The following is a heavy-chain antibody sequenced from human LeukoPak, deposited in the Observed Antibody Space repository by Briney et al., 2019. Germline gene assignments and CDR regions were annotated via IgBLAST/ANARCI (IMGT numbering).Heavy chain of an antibody. D-gene: IGHD1-26*01. V-gene: IGHV3-23*01. Sequence: GGSLRLSCAASGFTFSSYAMSWVRQAPGKGLEWVSAISGSGGSTYYADSVKGRFTISRDNSKNTLYLQMNSLRAEDTAVYYCARDLREHGIFDIWGQGTMVTVSS. J-gene: IGHJ3*02. CDR3: ARDLREHGIFDI. CDR2: ISGSGGST. CDR1: GFTFSSYA.